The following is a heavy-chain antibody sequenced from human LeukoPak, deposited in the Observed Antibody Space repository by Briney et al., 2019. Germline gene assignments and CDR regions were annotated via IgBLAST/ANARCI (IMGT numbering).Heavy chain of an antibody. CDR2: FDPEDGET. D-gene: IGHD3-9*01. V-gene: IGHV1-24*01. Sequence: ASVKVSCKVSGYTLTELSMHWVRQAPGKGLEWMGGFDPEDGETIYAQKFQGRVTITEDTSTNTAYMELSSLRAEDTAVYYCATVGEGCILIGYEDAFDIWGEGTMGTVSS. J-gene: IGHJ3*02. CDR3: ATVGEGCILIGYEDAFDI. CDR1: GYTLTELS.